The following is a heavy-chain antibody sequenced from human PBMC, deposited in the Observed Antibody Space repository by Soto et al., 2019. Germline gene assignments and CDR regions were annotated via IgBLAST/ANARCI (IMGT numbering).Heavy chain of an antibody. CDR3: ARGGYCSSTSCYYHWFDP. Sequence: SVKVSCKASGGTFSSYAISWVRQAPGQGLEWMGGIIPIFGTANYAQKFQGRVTITADESTSTAYMELSSLRSEDTAVYYCARGGYCSSTSCYYHWFDPWGQGTLVTVYS. V-gene: IGHV1-69*13. J-gene: IGHJ5*02. CDR1: GGTFSSYA. CDR2: IIPIFGTA. D-gene: IGHD2-2*01.